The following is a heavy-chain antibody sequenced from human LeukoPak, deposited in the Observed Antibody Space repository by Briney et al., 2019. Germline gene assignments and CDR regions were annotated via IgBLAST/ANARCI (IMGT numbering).Heavy chain of an antibody. D-gene: IGHD5-24*01. CDR3: ARVRDGYNDAFDI. V-gene: IGHV1-46*01. CDR2: FNPSGGST. CDR1: GYTFTGYC. J-gene: IGHJ3*02. Sequence: GASVKVSCKASGYTFTGYCMHWVRQAPGQGLEWMGVFNPSGGSTSYAQKLQGRVTLTRDTSTSTVYMELSSLRSEDTAVYYCARVRDGYNDAFDIWGQGTMVTVSS.